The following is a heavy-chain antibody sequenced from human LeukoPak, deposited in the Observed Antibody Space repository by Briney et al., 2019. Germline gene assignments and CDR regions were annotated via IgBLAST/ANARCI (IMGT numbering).Heavy chain of an antibody. D-gene: IGHD6-13*01. CDR3: AKGSSSSLH. CDR1: GFTFSTYN. V-gene: IGHV3-21*01. Sequence: GGSLRLSCAASGFTFSTYNMNWVRQAPGKGLGWVSSITSSSSYIYYADSVKGRFTISRDNSKNTLYLQMNSLRAEDTAVYYCAKGSSSSLHWGQGTLVTVSS. J-gene: IGHJ4*02. CDR2: ITSSSSYI.